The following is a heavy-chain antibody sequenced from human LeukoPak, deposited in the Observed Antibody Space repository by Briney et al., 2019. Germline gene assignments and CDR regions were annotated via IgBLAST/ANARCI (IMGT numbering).Heavy chain of an antibody. V-gene: IGHV3-7*01. D-gene: IGHD3-22*01. CDR3: AKDYYKYDTSGYFDY. CDR2: IKQDGSEK. J-gene: IGHJ4*02. Sequence: PGRSLRLSCAASGFTFSSYWMSWLRQAPGKGLEWASNIKQDGSEKYYVDSVKGRFTISRDNAKNSLYLQMNSLRAEDTAVYYCAKDYYKYDTSGYFDYWGQGTLVTVSS. CDR1: GFTFSSYW.